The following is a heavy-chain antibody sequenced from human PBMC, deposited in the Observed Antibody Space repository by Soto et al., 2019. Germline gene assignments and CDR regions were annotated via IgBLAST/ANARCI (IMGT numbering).Heavy chain of an antibody. V-gene: IGHV5-51*01. D-gene: IGHD5-18*01. CDR2: IYPDDSDT. CDR3: ARQGKYNYGSNDY. Sequence: GESLKISCKGSGYSFTSYWIGWVRQMPGKGLEWMGIIYPDDSDTRYSPSFQGQVIMSADKSITTAYLQWSSLKASDTAMNYCARQGKYNYGSNDYWGQGTLVTVSS. J-gene: IGHJ4*02. CDR1: GYSFTSYW.